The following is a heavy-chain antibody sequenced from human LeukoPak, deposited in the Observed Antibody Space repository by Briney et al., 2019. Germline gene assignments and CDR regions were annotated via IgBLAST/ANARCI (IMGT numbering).Heavy chain of an antibody. J-gene: IGHJ4*02. V-gene: IGHV4-39*01. CDR3: ARPRDDYGDHWIDY. Sequence: PSETLSLTCTVSGGSISSSSYYWGWIRQPPGKGLEWIGSIYYSGSTYYNPSLKSRVTISVDTSKNQFSLKLSSVTAADTAVYYCARPRDDYGDHWIDYWGQGTLVTVSS. D-gene: IGHD4-17*01. CDR1: GGSISSSSYY. CDR2: IYYSGST.